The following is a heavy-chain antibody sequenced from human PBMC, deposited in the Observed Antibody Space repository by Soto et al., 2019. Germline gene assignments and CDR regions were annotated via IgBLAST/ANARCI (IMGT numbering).Heavy chain of an antibody. V-gene: IGHV3-23*01. CDR2: ISGSGGST. CDR1: GFTFSSYA. CDR3: ARTYGDYYYDSSGYYYDAFDI. D-gene: IGHD3-22*01. Sequence: GGSLRLSCAASGFTFSSYAMSWVRQAPGKGLEWVSAISGSGGSTYYADSVKGRFTISRDNSKNTLYLQMNSLRAEDTAVYYCARTYGDYYYDSSGYYYDAFDIWGQGTMVTVAS. J-gene: IGHJ3*02.